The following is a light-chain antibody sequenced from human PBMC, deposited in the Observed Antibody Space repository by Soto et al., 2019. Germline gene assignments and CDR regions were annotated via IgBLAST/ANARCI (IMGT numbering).Light chain of an antibody. CDR1: QSVSSN. CDR2: GAS. Sequence: EIVMTQSPASLSVSPGERVTLSCRASQSVSSNLAWYQQKPGQAPRLLIYGASTRATGIPARFSGSGSGTEFTLTISSLQSEDFAVYYCQQYNNWPRTFGQGTKVDIK. CDR3: QQYNNWPRT. V-gene: IGKV3-15*01. J-gene: IGKJ1*01.